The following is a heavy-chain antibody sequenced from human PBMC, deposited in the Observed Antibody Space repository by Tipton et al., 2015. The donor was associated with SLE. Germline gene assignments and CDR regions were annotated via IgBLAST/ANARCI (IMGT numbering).Heavy chain of an antibody. Sequence: QLVQSGAEVKKPGASVKVSCKVSGYTFTGYGISWVRQAPGQGLEWMGWISAYNGNTNYAQKLQGRVTMTTDTSTSTAYMKLRSLRSDDTAVYYCALWPITIFGVVAYYWGQGTLVTVSS. CDR2: ISAYNGNT. CDR1: GYTFTGYG. V-gene: IGHV1-18*01. D-gene: IGHD3-3*01. CDR3: ALWPITIFGVVAYY. J-gene: IGHJ4*02.